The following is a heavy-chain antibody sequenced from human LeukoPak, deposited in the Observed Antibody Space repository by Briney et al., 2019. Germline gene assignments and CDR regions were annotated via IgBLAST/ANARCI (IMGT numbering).Heavy chain of an antibody. D-gene: IGHD3-16*02. Sequence: GGSLRLSCAASGFTFSSYGMHWVRQAPGEGLEWVAFIRHDEARIFYGDSVKGRFTISRDNSKNMVYLQLNSLSAEDTALYYCAKSVIPNSYQGTYYMDVWGKGTTVTVFS. CDR3: AKSVIPNSYQGTYYMDV. J-gene: IGHJ6*03. CDR2: IRHDEARI. CDR1: GFTFSSYG. V-gene: IGHV3-30*02.